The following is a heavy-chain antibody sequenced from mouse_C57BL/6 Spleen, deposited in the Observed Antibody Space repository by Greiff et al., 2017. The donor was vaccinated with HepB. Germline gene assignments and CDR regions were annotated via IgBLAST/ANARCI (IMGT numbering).Heavy chain of an antibody. CDR1: GYTFTDYY. CDR2: IYPGSGNT. J-gene: IGHJ1*03. Sequence: VQLQQSGAELVRPGASVKLSCKASGYTFTDYYINWVKQRPGQGLEWIARIYPGSGNTYYNEKFKGKATLTAEKSSSTAYMQLSSLTSEDSAVYFCARGGYDEYWYFDVWGTGTTVTVSS. V-gene: IGHV1-76*01. D-gene: IGHD2-2*01. CDR3: ARGGYDEYWYFDV.